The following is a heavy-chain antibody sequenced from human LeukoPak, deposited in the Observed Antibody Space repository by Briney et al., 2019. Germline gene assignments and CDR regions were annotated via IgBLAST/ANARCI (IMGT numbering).Heavy chain of an antibody. V-gene: IGHV3-23*01. J-gene: IGHJ4*02. CDR3: ARRYYDASGYYSLDH. CDR1: GFTFSSYA. D-gene: IGHD3-22*01. Sequence: GGSLRLSCAASGFTFSSYAMTWVRQAPGKGLEWVSYISGTGDNVHYADSVKGRFTISRDNSKNTLYLQMNSLRAEDTAVYYCARRYYDASGYYSLDHWGQGTLVTVSS. CDR2: ISGTGDNV.